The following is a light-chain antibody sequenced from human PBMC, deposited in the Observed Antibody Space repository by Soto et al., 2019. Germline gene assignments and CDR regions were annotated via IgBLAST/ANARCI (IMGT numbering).Light chain of an antibody. CDR1: GSNIGSRT. Sequence: QSVLTQPPSASGTPGQTVTISCSGSGSNIGSRTVNWYQQLPGTAPRLLVYRDNQRPSGVPDRFSGSKSGTSASLAISGLQSEDEADYDCTTWDDNLNGRVFGGGTKLTVL. V-gene: IGLV1-44*01. CDR2: RDN. CDR3: TTWDDNLNGRV. J-gene: IGLJ3*02.